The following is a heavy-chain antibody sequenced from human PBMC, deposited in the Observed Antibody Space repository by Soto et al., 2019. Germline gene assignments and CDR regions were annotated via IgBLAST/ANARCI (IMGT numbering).Heavy chain of an antibody. CDR2: INHSGST. J-gene: IGHJ4*02. V-gene: IGHV4-34*01. CDR1: GGSFSGYY. D-gene: IGHD6-19*01. Sequence: QVQLQQWGAGLLKPSETLSLTCAVYGGSFSGYYWSWIRQPPGKGLEWIGEINHSGSTNYNPSLKSRVTISVDTSKNQFSLKLRSVTAADTAVYYCARGHSSGWTLLRYWGQGTLVTVSS. CDR3: ARGHSSGWTLLRY.